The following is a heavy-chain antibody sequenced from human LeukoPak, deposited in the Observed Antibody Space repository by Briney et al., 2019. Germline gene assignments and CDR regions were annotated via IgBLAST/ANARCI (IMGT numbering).Heavy chain of an antibody. CDR2: INTDGSST. D-gene: IGHD2-15*01. J-gene: IGHJ6*02. Sequence: GGSLRLSCAASGFTFSSYWMHWVRQAPGKGLVWVSRINTDGSSTSYADSVKGRFTIPRDNAKNTLYLQMNSLRAEDTAVYYCANPQHFSGPKGGGQGTTVTVS. V-gene: IGHV3-74*01. CDR1: GFTFSSYW. CDR3: ANPQHFSGPKG.